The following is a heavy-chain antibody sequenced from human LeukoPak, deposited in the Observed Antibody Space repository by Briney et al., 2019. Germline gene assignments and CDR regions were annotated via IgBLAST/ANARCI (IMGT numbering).Heavy chain of an antibody. D-gene: IGHD5-24*01. CDR2: FSHNVGT. Sequence: SETLSLTCTVSGGSISSSGYYWGWIRQPPGMGLEWIGSFSHNVGTYYNPSLKSRVTISVDTSKSQFSLKLTSVTAADTATYYCASTVGWLQFGLAIYHWGQGTLVTVSS. J-gene: IGHJ5*02. CDR3: ASTVGWLQFGLAIYH. V-gene: IGHV4-39*07. CDR1: GGSISSSGYY.